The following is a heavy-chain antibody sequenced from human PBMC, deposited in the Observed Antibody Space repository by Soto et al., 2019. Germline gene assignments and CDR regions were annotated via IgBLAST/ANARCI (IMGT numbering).Heavy chain of an antibody. CDR1: GCTFSSYA. D-gene: IGHD6-13*01. Sequence: GASVKVSCKASGCTFSSYAISWVRQAPGQGLEWMGIINPSGGSTSYAQKFQGRVTMTRDTSTSTVYMELSSLRSEDTAVYYCASSGSSWTTFDYWGQGTLVTVSS. CDR2: INPSGGST. CDR3: ASSGSSWTTFDY. V-gene: IGHV1-46*01. J-gene: IGHJ4*02.